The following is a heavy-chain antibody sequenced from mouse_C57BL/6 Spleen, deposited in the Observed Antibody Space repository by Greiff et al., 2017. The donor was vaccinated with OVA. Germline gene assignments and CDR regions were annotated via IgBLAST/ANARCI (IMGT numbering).Heavy chain of an antibody. CDR2: IYPRSGNT. CDR1: GYTFTSYG. V-gene: IGHV1-81*01. J-gene: IGHJ3*01. Sequence: VHLVESGAELARPGASVKLSCKASGYTFTSYGISWVKQRTGQGLEWIGEIYPRSGNTYYNEKFKGKATLTADKSSSTAYMELRSLTSEDSAVYFCARDYDYDGAWFAYWGQGTLVTVSA. CDR3: ARDYDYDGAWFAY. D-gene: IGHD2-4*01.